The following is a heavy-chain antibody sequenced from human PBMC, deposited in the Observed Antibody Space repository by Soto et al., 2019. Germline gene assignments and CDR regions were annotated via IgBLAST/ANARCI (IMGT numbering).Heavy chain of an antibody. D-gene: IGHD5-12*01. V-gene: IGHV4-39*01. CDR3: ARHIPDIVATITNFDY. CDR2: IYYSGST. J-gene: IGHJ4*02. Sequence: SETLSLTCTVSGGSISSSSYYWGWIRQPPGKGLEWIGSIYYSGSTYYNPSLKSRVTISVDTSKNQFSLKLSSVTAADTAVYYCARHIPDIVATITNFDYWGQGTLVTVSS. CDR1: GGSISSSSYY.